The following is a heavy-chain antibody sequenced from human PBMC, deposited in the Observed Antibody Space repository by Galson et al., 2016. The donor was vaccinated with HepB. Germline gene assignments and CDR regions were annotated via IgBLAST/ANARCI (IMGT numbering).Heavy chain of an antibody. V-gene: IGHV3-30*04. CDR3: ARYSPDTDY. J-gene: IGHJ4*02. Sequence: SLRLSCAASGFAFSDYFMHWVRQAPGKGLEWVAVISKDVVNKYYADSAKGRSTISRDNSKNTLYLQMNSLRTDDTAVYYWARYSPDTDYWGQGTLVTVSS. D-gene: IGHD2-21*01. CDR2: ISKDVVNK. CDR1: GFAFSDYF.